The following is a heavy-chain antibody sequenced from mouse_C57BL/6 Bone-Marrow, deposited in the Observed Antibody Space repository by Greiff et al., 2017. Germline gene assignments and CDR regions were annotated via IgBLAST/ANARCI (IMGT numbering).Heavy chain of an antibody. J-gene: IGHJ2*01. CDR1: GYTFTSYW. CDR2: IEPSDSYT. CDR3: ARGDLDY. V-gene: IGHV1-69*01. D-gene: IGHD2-13*01. Sequence: QVQLQQPGAELVMPGASVKLSCKASGYTFTSYWMHWVKQRPGQGLEWIGEIEPSDSYTNYNPPLKGISTLTVYKSSSTAYMQLISLTSEDSAVFYCARGDLDYWGQGTTLTVAA.